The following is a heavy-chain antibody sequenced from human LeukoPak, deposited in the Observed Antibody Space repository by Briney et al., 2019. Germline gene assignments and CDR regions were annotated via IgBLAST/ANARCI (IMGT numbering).Heavy chain of an antibody. V-gene: IGHV4-34*01. CDR1: GGSFSGYY. Sequence: PSETLSLTCAVYGGSFSGYYWSWIRQPPGKGLEWIGEIYHSGSTNYNPSLKSRVTISVDTSKNQFSLKLSSVTAADTAVYYCARGRGYCSSTSCYPHYYGMDVWGKGTTVTVSS. CDR2: IYHSGST. D-gene: IGHD2-2*01. CDR3: ARGRGYCSSTSCYPHYYGMDV. J-gene: IGHJ6*04.